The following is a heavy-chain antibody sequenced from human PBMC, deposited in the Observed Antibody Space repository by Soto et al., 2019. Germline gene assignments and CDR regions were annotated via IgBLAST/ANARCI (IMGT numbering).Heavy chain of an antibody. CDR2: IVVGSGNT. V-gene: IGHV1-58*01. CDR1: GCTFTSSA. CDR3: AAAPRIQLWLDYYGMDV. Sequence: SVKVSCKASGCTFTSSAVQWVRQARGQRLEWIGWIVVGSGNTNYAQKFQERVTITRDMSTSTAYMELSSLRSEDTAVYYCAAAPRIQLWLDYYGMDVWGQGTTVTVSS. J-gene: IGHJ6*02. D-gene: IGHD5-18*01.